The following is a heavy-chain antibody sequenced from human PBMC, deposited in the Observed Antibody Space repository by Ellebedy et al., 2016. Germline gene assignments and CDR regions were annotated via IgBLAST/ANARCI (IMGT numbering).Heavy chain of an antibody. V-gene: IGHV3-48*02. J-gene: IGHJ2*01. Sequence: GESLKISXAASGFTFSSYTMNWVRQAPGKGLEWVSYISSSSSTIYYADSVKGRLTISRDNAKNSLYLQMNSLRDEDTAVYYCARTPVPNYWYFDLWGRGTLLTVSS. D-gene: IGHD2-2*01. CDR2: ISSSSSTI. CDR1: GFTFSSYT. CDR3: ARTPVPNYWYFDL.